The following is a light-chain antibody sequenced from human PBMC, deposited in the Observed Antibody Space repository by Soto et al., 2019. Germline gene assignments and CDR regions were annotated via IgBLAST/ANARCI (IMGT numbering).Light chain of an antibody. Sequence: QSALTQPASVSGSPGQAITISCTGTSSDVGNYNLVSWYQQHPGEAPKLLIYEGSKRPSGVSNRFSCSKFGNTASLTISGLQAEDEVDYYCCSYAGDSTWVFGGGTKLTVL. V-gene: IGLV2-23*01. J-gene: IGLJ3*02. CDR1: SSDVGNYNL. CDR3: CSYAGDSTWV. CDR2: EGS.